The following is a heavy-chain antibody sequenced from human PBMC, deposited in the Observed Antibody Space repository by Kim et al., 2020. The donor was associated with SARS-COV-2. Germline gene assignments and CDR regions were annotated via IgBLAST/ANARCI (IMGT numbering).Heavy chain of an antibody. CDR3: ARGRSADY. V-gene: IGHV4-59*09. J-gene: IGHJ4*02. CDR2: SGST. Sequence: SGSTNCNPALKSRVTISVDTSKNQFSLKLSSVTAADTAVYYCARGRSADYWGQGTLVTVSS.